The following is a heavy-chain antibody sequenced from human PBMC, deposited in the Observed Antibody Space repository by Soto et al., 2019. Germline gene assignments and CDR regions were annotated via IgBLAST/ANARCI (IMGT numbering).Heavy chain of an antibody. D-gene: IGHD5-12*01. V-gene: IGHV3-30*03. CDR1: GFTFSSYG. Sequence: QVQLVESGGGVVQPGRSLRLSCAASGFTFSSYGMHWVRQAPGKGLEWVAVISYDGSNKYYADSVKGRFTISRDNSKNTLYLQMKTLTAEDTAVYYCATSAWQGYFDYWGQGTLVTVSS. CDR3: ATSAWQGYFDY. J-gene: IGHJ4*02. CDR2: ISYDGSNK.